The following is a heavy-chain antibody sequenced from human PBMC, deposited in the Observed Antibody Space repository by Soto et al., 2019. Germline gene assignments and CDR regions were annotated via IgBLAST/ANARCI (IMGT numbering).Heavy chain of an antibody. J-gene: IGHJ4*02. Sequence: DVQLLESGGDLVQPGWSLRLSCAASGFIFSNYAMSWVRQAPGKGLEWVSLIRGSGGPTNYADSVKGRFTVSRDNSKNILLLQMNSLRAEDTAVYYCVKDFRVGYDWTHDWGQGTLVTVSS. CDR3: VKDFRVGYDWTHD. CDR2: IRGSGGPT. D-gene: IGHD5-12*01. CDR1: GFIFSNYA. V-gene: IGHV3-23*01.